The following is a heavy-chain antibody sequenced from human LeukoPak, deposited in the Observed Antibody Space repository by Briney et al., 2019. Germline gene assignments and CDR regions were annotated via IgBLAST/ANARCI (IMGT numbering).Heavy chain of an antibody. J-gene: IGHJ4*02. CDR2: IFYSGST. CDR1: GGSISSFS. Sequence: PSETLSLTCTVSGGSISSFSWSWIRQPPGNGLEWIGHIFYSGSTNYNPSLKSRVTISVDTSKNQFSLKLNSVTAADTALYYCARGAGAKSFDYWGQGTLVTVSS. V-gene: IGHV4-59*01. CDR3: ARGAGAKSFDY. D-gene: IGHD4/OR15-4a*01.